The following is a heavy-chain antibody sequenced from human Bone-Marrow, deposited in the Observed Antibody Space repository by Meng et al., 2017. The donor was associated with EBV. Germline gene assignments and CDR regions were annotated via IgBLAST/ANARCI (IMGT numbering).Heavy chain of an antibody. D-gene: IGHD5-18*01. J-gene: IGHJ4*02. CDR3: ASESGRGYSSDY. CDR2: FLPIIGAP. CDR1: GVNFRCSG. Sequence: QMALGPAGAEVTKPVSLVKVSGKASGVNFRCSGRSWLRQAPGQGLEWMGGFLPIIGAPNYAQRFQDRVTITADESTSTGYMELSSLRSDDTAVYYCASESGRGYSSDYWGQGTLVTVSS. V-gene: IGHV1-69*01.